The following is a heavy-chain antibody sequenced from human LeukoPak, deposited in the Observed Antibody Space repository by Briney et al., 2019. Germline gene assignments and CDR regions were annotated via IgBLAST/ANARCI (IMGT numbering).Heavy chain of an antibody. V-gene: IGHV3-23*01. CDR1: GFTFSSYA. CDR3: AKVSNFDSSGYYRV. CDR2: ISGSGDST. D-gene: IGHD3-22*01. J-gene: IGHJ4*02. Sequence: GGSLRLSCAASGFTFSSYAMSWVRQAPGKGLEWVSGISGSGDSTNYADSVKGRFTISRDNSKNTLYLQLNSLRADDTAVYYCAKVSNFDSSGYYRVWGQGTLVSVSS.